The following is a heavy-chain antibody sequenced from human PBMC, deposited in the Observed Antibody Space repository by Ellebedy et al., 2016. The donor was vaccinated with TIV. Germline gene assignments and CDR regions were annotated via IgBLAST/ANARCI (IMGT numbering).Heavy chain of an antibody. Sequence: GESLKISCAASGFTFSSYAMHWVRQAPGKGLEWVAVISYDGNNKYYSDSVKGRFTISRDNSKNTLFLEMNNLRAEDTAVYYCAKHPNDYWTGYNLYFDSWGQGTLVTVSS. CDR2: ISYDGNNK. V-gene: IGHV3-30-3*02. CDR3: AKHPNDYWTGYNLYFDS. D-gene: IGHD3/OR15-3a*01. CDR1: GFTFSSYA. J-gene: IGHJ4*02.